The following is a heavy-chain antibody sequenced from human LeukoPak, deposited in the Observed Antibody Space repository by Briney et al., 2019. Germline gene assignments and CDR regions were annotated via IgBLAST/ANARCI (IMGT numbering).Heavy chain of an antibody. CDR3: AKDLDTVRGYYFDY. Sequence: PGGSLRLSCAASGFTFSSYAMRWVRQAPGKGLEWVSTISGGGYSILYADSVKGRFTISRDNSKNTLYLQMNSLRAEDTAVYYCAKDLDTVRGYYFDYWGQGTLVTVSS. J-gene: IGHJ4*02. D-gene: IGHD4-11*01. CDR1: GFTFSSYA. V-gene: IGHV3-23*01. CDR2: ISGGGYSI.